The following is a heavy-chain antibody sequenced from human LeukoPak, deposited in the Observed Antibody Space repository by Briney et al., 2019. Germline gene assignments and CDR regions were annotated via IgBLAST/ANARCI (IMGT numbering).Heavy chain of an antibody. D-gene: IGHD6-6*01. CDR1: GGSISSSSYY. CDR2: IYYSGST. J-gene: IGHJ6*03. V-gene: IGHV4-39*01. Sequence: SETLSLTCTVSGGSISSSSYYWGWIRQPPGKGLEWIGSIYYSGSTYYNPSLKGRVTISVDTSKNQFSLKLSSVTAADTAVYYCARQSSSESLYYYYYYMDVWGKGTTVTVSS. CDR3: ARQSSSESLYYYYYYMDV.